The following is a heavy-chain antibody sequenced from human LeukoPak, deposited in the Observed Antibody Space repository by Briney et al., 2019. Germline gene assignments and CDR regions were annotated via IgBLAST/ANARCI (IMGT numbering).Heavy chain of an antibody. CDR1: GFTFSSYA. CDR3: AKGTLGSCIGPRCYPLDS. J-gene: IGHJ4*02. D-gene: IGHD2-15*01. Sequence: GGSLRLSCAASGFTFSSYAMNWVRQAPEKGLEWISILTNNGANTWYADSVKGRFTISRDNSKNTLSLQMNSLRAEDTAIYYCAKGTLGSCIGPRCYPLDSWGQGTLVTVSS. CDR2: LTNNGANT. V-gene: IGHV3-23*01.